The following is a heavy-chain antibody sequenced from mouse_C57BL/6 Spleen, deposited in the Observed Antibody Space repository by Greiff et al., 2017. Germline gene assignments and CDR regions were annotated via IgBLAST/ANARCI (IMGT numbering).Heavy chain of an antibody. CDR2: IYPYNGVS. Sequence: VQLKQSGPELVKPGASVTISCKASGYSFPGYYMHWVKPSHGNILDWIGYIYPYNGVSSYNQKFKGKATLTVGKSSSTAYMELRSLTSEDSAVYYCARSGSSWDYYAMDYWGQGTSVTVSS. V-gene: IGHV1-31*01. CDR1: GYSFPGYY. J-gene: IGHJ4*01. CDR3: ARSGSSWDYYAMDY. D-gene: IGHD1-1*01.